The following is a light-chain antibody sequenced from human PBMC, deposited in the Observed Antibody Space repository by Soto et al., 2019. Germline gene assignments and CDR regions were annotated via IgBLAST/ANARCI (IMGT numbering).Light chain of an antibody. CDR2: GAS. Sequence: EIVMTQSPATLSVSPGERATLSCRASQSVSSNLAWYQQKPGQAPRLLIYGASTRATGIPARFSGSGSGTEFTLTISSLQFEDFAVYYCQHNNFWPTSGLGSKVDI. J-gene: IGKJ1*01. V-gene: IGKV3-15*01. CDR3: QHNNFWPT. CDR1: QSVSSN.